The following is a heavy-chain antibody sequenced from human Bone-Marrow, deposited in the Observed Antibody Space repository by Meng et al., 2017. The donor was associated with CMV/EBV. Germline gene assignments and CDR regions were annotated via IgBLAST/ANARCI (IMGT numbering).Heavy chain of an antibody. CDR2: IYYSGST. CDR1: GGSISSYY. J-gene: IGHJ6*02. D-gene: IGHD2-15*01. CDR3: ARGCGGSCYYYYGMDV. V-gene: IGHV4-59*01. Sequence: SETLSLTCTVSGGSISSYYWSWIRQPPGKGLEWIGYIYYSGSTNYNPSLKSRVTISVDTSKNQFSLKLSSVTAADTAVYYCARGCGGSCYYYYGMDVWGQGTTVTVYS.